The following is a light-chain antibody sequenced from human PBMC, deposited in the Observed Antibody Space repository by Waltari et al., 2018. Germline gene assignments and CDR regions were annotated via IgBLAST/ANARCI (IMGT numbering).Light chain of an antibody. V-gene: IGLV4-69*01. CDR1: SGHRSNV. Sequence: QLVLTQSPSASASLGASVKLTCTLSSGHRSNVIAWHQQQPEKGPRYLMKVNSDGSHSKGDEIPDRFSGASSGAEHYLALSSLQSEDEADYYCQTGGHGTWVFGGGTKLTVL. CDR3: QTGGHGTWV. CDR2: VNSDGSH. J-gene: IGLJ3*02.